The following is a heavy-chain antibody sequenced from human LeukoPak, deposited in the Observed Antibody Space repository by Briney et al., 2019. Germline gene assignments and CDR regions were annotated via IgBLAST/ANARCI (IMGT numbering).Heavy chain of an antibody. V-gene: IGHV1-2*02. CDR1: GYTFTAYY. Sequence: ASVKVSCKPSGYTFTAYYMHLVRQAPGQGLEWMGWINPNTGDTKFAQNFQDRVTMTWDTSVSTAYMELSRLRSDDTAVYYCARGVAARPPGAFDIWGQGTMVTVSS. CDR2: INPNTGDT. J-gene: IGHJ3*02. D-gene: IGHD6-6*01. CDR3: ARGVAARPPGAFDI.